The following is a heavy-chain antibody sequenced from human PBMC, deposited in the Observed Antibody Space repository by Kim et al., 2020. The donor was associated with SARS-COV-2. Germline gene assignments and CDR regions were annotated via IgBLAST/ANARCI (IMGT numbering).Heavy chain of an antibody. Sequence: GGSLRLSCAASGFTFSNYWMTWVRQAPGKGLEWVANIKQDGSEKYFVDSVKGRFTISRDNAKNSLYLQMNSLRVEDTAMYYCARVDQKGSTSAYWGQGTLVTVS. V-gene: IGHV3-7*01. CDR3: ARVDQKGSTSAY. J-gene: IGHJ4*02. D-gene: IGHD6-6*01. CDR2: IKQDGSEK. CDR1: GFTFSNYW.